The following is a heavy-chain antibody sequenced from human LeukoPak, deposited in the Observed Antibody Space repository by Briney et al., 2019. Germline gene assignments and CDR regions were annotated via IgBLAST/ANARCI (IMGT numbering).Heavy chain of an antibody. CDR1: GGSISSSSYY. CDR2: IYYSGST. J-gene: IGHJ6*02. Sequence: PSETLSLTCTVSGGSISSSSYYWGWIRQPPGKGLEWIGSIYYSGSTYYNPSLKSRVTISVDTSKNQFSLKLSSVTAADTAVYYCARIEGLSNYRYYYYGMDVWGQGTTVTVSS. D-gene: IGHD4-11*01. V-gene: IGHV4-39*01. CDR3: ARIEGLSNYRYYYYGMDV.